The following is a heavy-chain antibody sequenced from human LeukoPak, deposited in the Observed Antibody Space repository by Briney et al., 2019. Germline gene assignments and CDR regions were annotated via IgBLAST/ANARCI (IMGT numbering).Heavy chain of an antibody. CDR2: IIPIFGTA. Sequence: SVKVSCKASGGTFISYAISWVRQAPGQGLEWMGGIIPIFGTANYAQKFQGRVTTTADKSTSTAYMELSSLRSEDTAVYYCARVGPQQLVPFYYYGMDVWGKGTTVTVSS. J-gene: IGHJ6*04. CDR1: GGTFISYA. D-gene: IGHD6-13*01. V-gene: IGHV1-69*06. CDR3: ARVGPQQLVPFYYYGMDV.